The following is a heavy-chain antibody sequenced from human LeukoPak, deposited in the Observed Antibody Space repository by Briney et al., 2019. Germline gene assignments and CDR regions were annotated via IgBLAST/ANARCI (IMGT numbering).Heavy chain of an antibody. CDR1: GYTFTGYY. J-gene: IGHJ4*02. CDR3: ARNRGNYYDSSGYYY. CDR2: IISNSGGT. D-gene: IGHD3-22*01. Sequence: SVKASCKASGYTFTGYYMRWVRHAPGHVREWMGWIISNSGGTNYAQKFQGRVIMTRDTSISTAYMELSRLRSDDTAVYYCARNRGNYYDSSGYYYWGQGTLVTVSS. V-gene: IGHV1-2*02.